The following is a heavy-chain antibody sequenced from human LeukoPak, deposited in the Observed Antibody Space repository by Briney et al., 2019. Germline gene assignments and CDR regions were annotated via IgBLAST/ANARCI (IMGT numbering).Heavy chain of an antibody. CDR3: AKDTVAAAGESNY. CDR1: GFAFNSYA. Sequence: GGSLRLSCAASGFAFNSYAMSWVRQAPGKGLEWVSAISGSGGSTYYADSVKGRITISRDNSKNTLYLQMNSLRAEDTAVYYCAKDTVAAAGESNYWGQGTLVTVSS. CDR2: ISGSGGST. V-gene: IGHV3-23*01. D-gene: IGHD6-13*01. J-gene: IGHJ4*02.